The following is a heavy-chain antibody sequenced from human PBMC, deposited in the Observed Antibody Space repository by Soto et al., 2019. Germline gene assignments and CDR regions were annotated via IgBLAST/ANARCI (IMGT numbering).Heavy chain of an antibody. D-gene: IGHD3-10*01. V-gene: IGHV3-23*01. J-gene: IGHJ4*02. CDR3: AKDTSVPYYDSGSASY. CDR1: GFTFSNYA. Sequence: EVQLLESGGGLVQPGGSLRLSCAASGFTFSNYAMSWVRQAPGKGLEWVSAISGSGGSTYYADSVKGLFTISSDNSNNLLYMQMNSLTAEDTAVYYCAKDTSVPYYDSGSASYWGQGTLVTVSS. CDR2: ISGSGGST.